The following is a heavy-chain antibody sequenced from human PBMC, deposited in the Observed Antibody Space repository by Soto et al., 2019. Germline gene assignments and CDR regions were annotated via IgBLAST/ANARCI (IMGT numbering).Heavy chain of an antibody. CDR1: GDTLNKFA. Sequence: QVRLVQSGAEEKKPGSSVRVSCKTSGDTLNKFAITWVRQAPGHGLEWMGGIIPIFGTTNYAQKFQGRVTITADKSTSTVYMGLTSLRSDDTAVYFCAEAKREGVAAAGVFDNWGQGTLVTVSS. D-gene: IGHD6-13*01. CDR2: IIPIFGTT. V-gene: IGHV1-69*06. J-gene: IGHJ4*02. CDR3: AEAKREGVAAAGVFDN.